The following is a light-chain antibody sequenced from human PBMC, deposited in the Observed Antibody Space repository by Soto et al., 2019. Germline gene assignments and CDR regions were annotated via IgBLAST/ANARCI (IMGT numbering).Light chain of an antibody. CDR1: QTISSW. CDR2: NVS. Sequence: DIQMTQSPSTLSGSVGDRVTITCRASQTISSWLAWYQQKPGKAPKLLIYNVSTLKSGVPSRFSGSGSGTEFTLTISSLQPDDFATYYCQHYNSYSEAFGQGTKVELK. CDR3: QHYNSYSEA. J-gene: IGKJ1*01. V-gene: IGKV1-5*03.